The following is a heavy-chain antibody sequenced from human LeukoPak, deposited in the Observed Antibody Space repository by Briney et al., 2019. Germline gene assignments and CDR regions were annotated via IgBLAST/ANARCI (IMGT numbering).Heavy chain of an antibody. D-gene: IGHD3-16*01. CDR2: IYHSGTT. J-gene: IGHJ4*02. CDR1: GVSISSGGYS. CDR3: ARGRSRKFDY. Sequence: PSETLSLTCAVSGVSISSGGYSWSWIRQPPGKGLDWIGYIYHSGTTYYNPALKSRVTISVDRSKNQFSLKLSSVTAADTAVYYCARGRSRKFDYWGQGTLVTVSS. V-gene: IGHV4-30-2*01.